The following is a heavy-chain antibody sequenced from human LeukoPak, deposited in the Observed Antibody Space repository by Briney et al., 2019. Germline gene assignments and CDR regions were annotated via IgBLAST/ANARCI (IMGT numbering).Heavy chain of an antibody. CDR2: INHSGST. D-gene: IGHD5-18*01. CDR3: ARRHGYLYFDY. V-gene: IGHV4-34*01. J-gene: IGHJ4*02. CDR1: GGSFSGYY. Sequence: PSETLSLTCAVYGGSFSGYYWSWIRQPPGKGLEWIGEINHSGSTNHNPSLKSRVTISVDTSKNQFSLKLSSVTAADTAVYYCARRHGYLYFDYWGQGTLVTVSS.